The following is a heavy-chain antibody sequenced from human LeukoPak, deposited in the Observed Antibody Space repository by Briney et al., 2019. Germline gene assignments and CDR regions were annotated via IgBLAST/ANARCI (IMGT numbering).Heavy chain of an antibody. J-gene: IGHJ4*02. CDR3: ARSLPANCGCDCYLSY. Sequence: ASVKDSFKASRYTFTGYYMYSVRPAPGQGVEWMGLINPKSGGTNYAQKFRGRDTMTRDTSISTAYMEFSRMRSDDTAVYYCARSLPANCGCDCYLSYWGQGTLVTVSS. CDR2: INPKSGGT. D-gene: IGHD2-21*02. V-gene: IGHV1-2*02. CDR1: RYTFTGYY.